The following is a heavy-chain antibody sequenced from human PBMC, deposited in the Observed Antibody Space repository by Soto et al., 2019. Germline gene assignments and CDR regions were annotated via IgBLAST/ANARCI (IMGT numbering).Heavy chain of an antibody. CDR1: GGSISSSGYY. D-gene: IGHD2-15*01. V-gene: IGHV4-39*07. Sequence: SETLSLTCTVSGGSISSSGYYWGWIRPPPGKGLEWIGTIYYSGSTNYNPSLESRVAISVDTSRNQFSLNLRSVTAADTAVYYCGPRGAVAPRGYWGQGTLVTVSS. CDR3: GPRGAVAPRGY. J-gene: IGHJ4*02. CDR2: IYYSGST.